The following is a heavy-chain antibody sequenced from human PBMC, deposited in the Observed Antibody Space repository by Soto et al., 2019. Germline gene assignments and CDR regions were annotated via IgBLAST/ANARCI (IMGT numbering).Heavy chain of an antibody. V-gene: IGHV3-53*05. D-gene: IGHD1-26*01. CDR3: ARDPFNSFWELDFDY. J-gene: IGHJ4*02. CDR1: GFTVSSNY. Sequence: PGGSLRLSCAASGFTVSSNYMSWVRQAPGKGLEWVSVIYSGGSTYYADSVKGRFTISRDNSKNTLYLQMNSLRAEDTAVYYCARDPFNSFWELDFDYWGQGTLVTVSS. CDR2: IYSGGST.